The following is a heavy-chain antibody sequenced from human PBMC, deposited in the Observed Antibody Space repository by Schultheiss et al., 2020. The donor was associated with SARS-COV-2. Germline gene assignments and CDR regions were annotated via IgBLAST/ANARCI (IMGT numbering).Heavy chain of an antibody. CDR3: ARDSTRRNHSVNRGFDY. D-gene: IGHD5/OR15-5a*01. CDR2: ISAYNGNT. CDR1: GYTFTSYG. V-gene: IGHV1-18*04. Sequence: ASVKVSCKASGYTFTSYGISWVRQAPGQGLEWMGWISAYNGNTNYAQKLQGRVTMTTDTTTSTAYMELRSLRSDDTAVYYCARDSTRRNHSVNRGFDYWGQGTLVTVSS. J-gene: IGHJ4*01.